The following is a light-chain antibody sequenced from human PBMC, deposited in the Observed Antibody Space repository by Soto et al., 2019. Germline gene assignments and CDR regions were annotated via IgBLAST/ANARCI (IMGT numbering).Light chain of an antibody. CDR2: RDA. V-gene: IGLV1-44*01. CDR1: SSNIGSYT. J-gene: IGLJ1*01. CDR3: SSYTSSSTYV. Sequence: QSVLTQPPSASGTPGQRVTISCSGSSSNIGSYTVNWYQQLPGTAPKLLIYRDARRPSGVPDRFSGSKSGTSASLAISGLQAEDEADYYCSSYTSSSTYVFGTGTKLTVL.